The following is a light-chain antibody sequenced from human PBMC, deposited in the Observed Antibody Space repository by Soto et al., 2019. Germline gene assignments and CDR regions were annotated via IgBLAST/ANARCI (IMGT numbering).Light chain of an antibody. Sequence: IGMTQSPATLSVSPGERVTLSCRASETVRTNLACYQQKPGQTPRLLIFGASTRATGIPTRFTGSGSETEFTLTIGSLQSEDLAVYYCQQYYNWPPYTFGQGTKLEIK. J-gene: IGKJ2*01. CDR3: QQYYNWPPYT. CDR2: GAS. V-gene: IGKV3-15*01. CDR1: ETVRTN.